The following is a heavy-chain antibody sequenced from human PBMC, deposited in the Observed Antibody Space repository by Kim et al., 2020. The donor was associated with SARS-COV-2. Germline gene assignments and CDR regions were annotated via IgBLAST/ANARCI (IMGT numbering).Heavy chain of an antibody. J-gene: IGHJ4*02. CDR1: GFTFSSYE. V-gene: IGHV3-48*03. CDR3: ARDPLSYYGSGGHAPGY. Sequence: GGSLRLSCAASGFTFSSYEMNWVRQAPGKGLEWVSYISSSGSTIYYADSVKGRFTISRDNAKNSLYLQMNSLRAEDTAVYYCARDPLSYYGSGGHAPGYWGQRTLVTVSS. CDR2: ISSSGSTI. D-gene: IGHD3-10*01.